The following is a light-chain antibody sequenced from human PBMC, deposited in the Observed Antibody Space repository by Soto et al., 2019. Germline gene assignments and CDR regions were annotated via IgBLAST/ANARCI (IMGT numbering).Light chain of an antibody. CDR3: CSYAGSSTLYVV. CDR2: EGS. Sequence: QSVLTQPASVSGSPGQSITISCTGTSSDVGSYNLVSWYQQHPGKAPKLMIYEGSKRPSGVSNRFSGSKSGNTASLTISGLQAEDEADYYCCSYAGSSTLYVVFGGGNKVTVL. CDR1: SSDVGSYNL. J-gene: IGLJ2*01. V-gene: IGLV2-23*01.